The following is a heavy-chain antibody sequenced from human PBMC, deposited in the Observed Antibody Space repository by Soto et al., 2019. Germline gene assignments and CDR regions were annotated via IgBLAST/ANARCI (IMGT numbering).Heavy chain of an antibody. CDR2: ISYDGSNK. J-gene: IGHJ6*02. V-gene: IGHV3-30-3*01. CDR1: GFTFSSYA. CDR3: ARDRSILYYYYGMDG. D-gene: IGHD3-3*01. Sequence: QPGGSLRLSCAASGFTFSSYAMHWVRQAPGKGLEWVAVISYDGSNKYYADSVKGRFTISRDNSKNTLYLQMNSLRAEDTAVYYCARDRSILYYYYGMDGWGQGTTVTV.